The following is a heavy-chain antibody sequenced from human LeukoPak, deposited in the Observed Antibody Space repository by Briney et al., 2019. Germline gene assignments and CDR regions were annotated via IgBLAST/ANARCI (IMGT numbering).Heavy chain of an antibody. Sequence: GGSLRLSCVASGFSISNYWMSWVRQAPGKGLEWVANINPDGSDKYHVDSVKGRSTISRDNGENSLYLQMNSLRAEDTAVYYCARLTFTATTFVYWGQGALVTVSS. CDR1: GFSISNYW. D-gene: IGHD6-25*01. CDR2: INPDGSDK. CDR3: ARLTFTATTFVY. J-gene: IGHJ4*02. V-gene: IGHV3-7*01.